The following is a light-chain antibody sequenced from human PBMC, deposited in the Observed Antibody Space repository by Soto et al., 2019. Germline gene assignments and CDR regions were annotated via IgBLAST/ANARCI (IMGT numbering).Light chain of an antibody. J-gene: IGKJ1*01. CDR1: QDFKSN. V-gene: IGKV1-33*01. Sequence: DIQMTQAPPSLSGFVGDRVSITCRSSQDFKSNLNWYQQKPGEAPKLLICDVSNLETGVPSRFSGSGSGTYFTFSLSRLRPEDLATYCCQPRHRHLTWTFGPGTKVAI. CDR3: QPRHRHLTWT. CDR2: DVS.